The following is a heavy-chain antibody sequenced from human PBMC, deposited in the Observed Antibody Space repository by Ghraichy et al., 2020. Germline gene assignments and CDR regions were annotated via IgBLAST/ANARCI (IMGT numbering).Heavy chain of an antibody. CDR2: IYWNDDK. CDR3: AHTTGVMTDYDILTGYYRSYYYYGMDV. V-gene: IGHV2-5*01. J-gene: IGHJ6*02. D-gene: IGHD3-9*01. CDR1: GFSLSTSGVG. Sequence: SGPTLVKPTQTLTLTCTFSGFSLSTSGVGVGWIRQPPGKALEWLALIYWNDDKRYSPSLKSRLTITKDTSKNQVVLTMTNMDPVDTATYYCAHTTGVMTDYDILTGYYRSYYYYGMDVWGQGTTVTVSS.